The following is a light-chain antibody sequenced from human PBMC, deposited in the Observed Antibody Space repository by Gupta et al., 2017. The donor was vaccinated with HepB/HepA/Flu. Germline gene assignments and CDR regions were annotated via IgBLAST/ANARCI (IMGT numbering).Light chain of an antibody. Sequence: SYELTQPPSVSVXXXXXAXXPCSGDKLGDKYACWYQQKPGQSPVLVIYQDSKRPSGIPERFSGSNSGNTATLTISGTQAMDEADYYCQAWDSSTVVFGGGTKLTVL. V-gene: IGLV3-1*01. CDR3: QAWDSSTVV. CDR1: KLGDKY. J-gene: IGLJ2*01. CDR2: QDS.